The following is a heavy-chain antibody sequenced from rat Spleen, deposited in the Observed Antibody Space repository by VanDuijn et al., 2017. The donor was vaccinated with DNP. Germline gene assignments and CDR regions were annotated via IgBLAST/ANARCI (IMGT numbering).Heavy chain of an antibody. J-gene: IGHJ2*01. CDR3: IRERLPGPYFDY. Sequence: QVQLKESGPGLVQPSQTLSLTCTVSGFSLNSYGVSWVRQPPGRGLEWLEAISGGGNTIYNSALRSRLSISRDTSKSQVFLKMNSLQTEDTAIYFCIRERLPGPYFDYWGQGVMVTVSS. V-gene: IGHV2S12*01. CDR2: ISGGGNT. CDR1: GFSLNSYG. D-gene: IGHD1-4*01.